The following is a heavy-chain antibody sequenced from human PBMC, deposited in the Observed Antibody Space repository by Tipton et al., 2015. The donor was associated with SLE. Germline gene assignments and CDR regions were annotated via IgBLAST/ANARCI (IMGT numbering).Heavy chain of an antibody. Sequence: GLVKPSETLSLTCTVSGGSISSYYWSWIRQPPGKGLEWIGYIHYSGSTNYNPSLKSRVTISVDTSKNQFSLKLSSVTAADTAVYYCARDDLTVGAFDIWGQGTMVTVSS. J-gene: IGHJ3*02. CDR3: ARDDLTVGAFDI. CDR1: GGSISSYY. CDR2: IHYSGST. D-gene: IGHD4-11*01. V-gene: IGHV4-59*01.